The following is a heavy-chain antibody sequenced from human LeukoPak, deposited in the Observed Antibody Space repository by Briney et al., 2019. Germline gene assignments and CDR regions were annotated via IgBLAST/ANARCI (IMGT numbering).Heavy chain of an antibody. Sequence: PGGSLRLSCAASGFTFSNYAIHWARQAPGKGLEWVAVMSYDGSNRYYADSVKGRFTISRDNSKNTLYLQMNSLTTEDTAVYYCARDQRPYYFYGLDVWGQGTTVTVS. CDR3: ARDQRPYYFYGLDV. D-gene: IGHD5-24*01. CDR2: MSYDGSNR. V-gene: IGHV3-30*04. CDR1: GFTFSNYA. J-gene: IGHJ6*02.